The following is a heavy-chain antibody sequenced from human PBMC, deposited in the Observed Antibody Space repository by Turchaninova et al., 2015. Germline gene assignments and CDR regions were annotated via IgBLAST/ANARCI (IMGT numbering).Heavy chain of an antibody. CDR3: AKGPMGMFSVFIEY. CDR1: GFTFSNEA. V-gene: IGHV3-30*18. D-gene: IGHD3-10*01. Sequence: QVQLVESGGGVVERGRSLTLSWAASGFTFSNEALHRGRQAPGKGLGGVAVISYDGSKKYDADSVKGRFTIFRDNSKNTLHLQMNSLRAEDTAVYYCAKGPMGMFSVFIEYWGQGSLVTVSS. CDR2: ISYDGSKK. J-gene: IGHJ4*02.